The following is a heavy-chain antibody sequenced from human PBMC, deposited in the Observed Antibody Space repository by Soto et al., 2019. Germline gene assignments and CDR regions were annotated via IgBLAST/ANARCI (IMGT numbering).Heavy chain of an antibody. CDR2: ISPSSSYT. V-gene: IGHV3-11*06. CDR1: GFTFSDYY. CDR3: ARDYNIATRPPYGMDV. Sequence: QVQLVESGGGLVKPGGSLRLSCAASGFTFSDYYMTWNRQAPGKGLEWVSYISPSSSYTNYADSVKGRFTISRDNARNSLYLQMNSLRAEDSAVFYCARDYNIATRPPYGMDVWGQGTTVTVSS. D-gene: IGHD6-6*01. J-gene: IGHJ6*02.